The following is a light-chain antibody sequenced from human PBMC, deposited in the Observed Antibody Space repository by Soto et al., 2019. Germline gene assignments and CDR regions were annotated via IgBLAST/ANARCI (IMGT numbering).Light chain of an antibody. J-gene: IGKJ1*01. CDR1: QSIRNN. CDR3: QQYNNWPPTWT. Sequence: TLMTQSPVTLSVSPGERATLSCRAIQSIRNNLAWYQQKPGQAPRLLIYGASTRATGIPDRFSGSGSGTEFTLTINSLQSEDSAVYHCQQYNNWPPTWTFGQGTKV. V-gene: IGKV3-15*01. CDR2: GAS.